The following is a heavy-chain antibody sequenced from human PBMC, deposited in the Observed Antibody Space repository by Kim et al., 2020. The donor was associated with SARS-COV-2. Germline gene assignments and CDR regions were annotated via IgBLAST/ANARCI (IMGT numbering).Heavy chain of an antibody. Sequence: GGSLRLSCAASGFTFGDYAMHWVRQAPGKGLEWVSGISWNSGSIGYADSVKGRFTISRDNAKNSLYLQMNSLRAEDTALYYCAKSSGYYIAEYFQHWGQGTLVTVSS. D-gene: IGHD3-3*01. V-gene: IGHV3-9*01. CDR2: ISWNSGSI. CDR1: GFTFGDYA. CDR3: AKSSGYYIAEYFQH. J-gene: IGHJ1*01.